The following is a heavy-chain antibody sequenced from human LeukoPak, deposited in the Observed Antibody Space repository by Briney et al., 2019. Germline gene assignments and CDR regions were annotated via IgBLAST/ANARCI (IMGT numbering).Heavy chain of an antibody. D-gene: IGHD5-18*01. CDR1: GFTFSSYS. J-gene: IGHJ4*02. CDR3: ARADTTHPYYFDY. CDR2: ISSSSSYI. V-gene: IGHV3-21*01. Sequence: PGGPLRLSCAASGFTFSSYSMNWVRQAPGKGLEWVSSISSSSSYIYYADSVKGRFTISRDNAKNSLYLQVNSLRAEDTAVYYCARADTTHPYYFDYWGQGTLVTVSS.